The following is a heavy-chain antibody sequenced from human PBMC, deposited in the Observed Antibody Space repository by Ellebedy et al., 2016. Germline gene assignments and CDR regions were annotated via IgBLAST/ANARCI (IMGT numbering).Heavy chain of an antibody. CDR1: GFSLSSYW. CDR3: TRREYCSGGSCYAGRDQPYGMDI. J-gene: IGHJ6*02. D-gene: IGHD2-15*01. Sequence: GGSLRLXXAASGFSLSSYWMHWVRQAPGKGLVWVSHISSDGSHRNYADSVKGRFTISRDNAKSTLYLQMNSLKTEDTAVYYCTRREYCSGGSCYAGRDQPYGMDIWGQGTTVTVSS. CDR2: ISSDGSHR. V-gene: IGHV3-74*01.